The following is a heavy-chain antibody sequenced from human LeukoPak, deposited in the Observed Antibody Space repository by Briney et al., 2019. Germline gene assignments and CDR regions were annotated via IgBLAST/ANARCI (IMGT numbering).Heavy chain of an antibody. D-gene: IGHD2-2*01. CDR2: INHSGST. CDR3: ARGRDNPAAYYYYYYMDV. Sequence: SETLSLTCAVYGGSFSGYYWSWLRQPPGKGLEWIGEINHSGSTNYNPSLKSRVTISVDTSKNQFSLKLSSVTAADTAVYYCARGRDNPAAYYYYYYMDVWGKGTTVTVSS. CDR1: GGSFSGYY. V-gene: IGHV4-34*01. J-gene: IGHJ6*03.